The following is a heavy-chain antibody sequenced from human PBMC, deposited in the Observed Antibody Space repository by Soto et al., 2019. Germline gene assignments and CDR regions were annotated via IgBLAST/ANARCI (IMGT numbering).Heavy chain of an antibody. J-gene: IGHJ4*02. CDR1: GYTFTRYY. V-gene: IGHV1-2*04. Sequence: QVQLVQSGAEVKKPGASVKVSCKASGYTFTRYYMHWVRQAPGQGLEWMGWINPNSGGTNYAQKFQGWVTMTRDTSISTAYMELSRLRSDDTAVYYWARERVGATIFDYWGQGTLVTVSS. D-gene: IGHD1-26*01. CDR3: ARERVGATIFDY. CDR2: INPNSGGT.